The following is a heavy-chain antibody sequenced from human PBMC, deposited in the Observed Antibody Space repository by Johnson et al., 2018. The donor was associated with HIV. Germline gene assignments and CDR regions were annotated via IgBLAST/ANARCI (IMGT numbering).Heavy chain of an antibody. J-gene: IGHJ3*02. CDR3: ARGREDYGGYFDI. Sequence: VQLVESGGGVVRPGGSLRLSCAASGFTFDDYGMSWVRQAPGKGLEWVSRINSDGGSTAYGVSVRGRFTISRDNAKNTLYLQLHGLRDEDTAVYYCARGREDYGGYFDIWGQGTMVNVSS. D-gene: IGHD3-16*01. CDR1: GFTFDDYG. V-gene: IGHV3-20*04. CDR2: INSDGGST.